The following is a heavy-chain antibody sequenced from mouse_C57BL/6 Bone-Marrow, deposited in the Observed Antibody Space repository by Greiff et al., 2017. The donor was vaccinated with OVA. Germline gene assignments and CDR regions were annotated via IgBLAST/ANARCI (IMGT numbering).Heavy chain of an antibody. CDR2: ISDGGSYT. V-gene: IGHV5-4*01. CDR1: GFTFSSYA. CDR3: AREYYDYDGGFAY. Sequence: EVKLVESGGGLVKPGGSLKLSCAASGFTFSSYAMSWVRQTPEKRLEWVATISDGGSYTYYPDNVKGRFTISRDNAKNNLYLQMSHLKSEDTAMYYCAREYYDYDGGFAYWGQGTLVTVSA. D-gene: IGHD2-4*01. J-gene: IGHJ3*01.